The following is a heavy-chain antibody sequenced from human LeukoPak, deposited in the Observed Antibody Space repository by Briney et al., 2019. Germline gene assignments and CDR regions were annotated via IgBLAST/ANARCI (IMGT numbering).Heavy chain of an antibody. CDR1: VYTFTGYY. Sequence: ASVKVTCKASVYTFTGYYLQWVRQAPGQGLEWMGWINPASGDTNQAQKFQGRVTMTRDTSISTAYMELSSLRSDDTAVYYCAIDDIRIPVAGSGLGHWGQGSQLTVSS. D-gene: IGHD6-19*01. J-gene: IGHJ4*02. CDR3: AIDDIRIPVAGSGLGH. V-gene: IGHV1-2*02. CDR2: INPASGDT.